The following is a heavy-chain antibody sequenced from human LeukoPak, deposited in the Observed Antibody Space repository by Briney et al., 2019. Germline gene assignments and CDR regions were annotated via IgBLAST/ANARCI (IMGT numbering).Heavy chain of an antibody. CDR2: IYYSGST. D-gene: IGHD3-22*01. J-gene: IGHJ2*01. CDR3: ARVGRVTMIVVVKPNWYFDL. V-gene: IGHV4-59*01. CDR1: GGPISSYY. Sequence: SETLSLTCTVSGGPISSYYWSWIRQPPGKGLEWIGYIYYSGSTNYNPSLKSRVTISVDTSKNQFSLKLSFVTAADTAVYYCARVGRVTMIVVVKPNWYFDLWGRGTLATVSS.